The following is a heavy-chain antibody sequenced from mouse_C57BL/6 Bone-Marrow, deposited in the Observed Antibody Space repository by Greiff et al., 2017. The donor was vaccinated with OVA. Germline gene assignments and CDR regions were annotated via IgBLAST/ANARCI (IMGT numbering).Heavy chain of an antibody. V-gene: IGHV1-12*01. CDR1: GYTFTSYN. Sequence: LQQSGAELVRPGASVKMSCKASGYTFTSYNMHWVKPTPRQGLEWIGAIYPGNGDPSYNQKFKGKATLTVDKSSSTAYMQLSSLTAEDSAVYFCARPYYSNYVPWCAYWGKGTLVTVSA. CDR3: ARPYYSNYVPWCAY. J-gene: IGHJ3*01. CDR2: IYPGNGDP. D-gene: IGHD2-5*01.